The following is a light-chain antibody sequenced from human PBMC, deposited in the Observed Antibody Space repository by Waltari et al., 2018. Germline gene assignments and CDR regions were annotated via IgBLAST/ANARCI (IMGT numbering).Light chain of an antibody. J-gene: IGLJ2*01. Sequence: QSVLFQPPSASGTPGQRVTISCSGSSSNIGSNFVFWYQQFPERAPKLVIYSNNRAPPGVPALFSGSKSGTSASLTISVLRSEDEADYYCASWDDSLSGRIFGGGTKLTVL. CDR1: SSNIGSNF. V-gene: IGLV1-47*01. CDR3: ASWDDSLSGRI. CDR2: SNN.